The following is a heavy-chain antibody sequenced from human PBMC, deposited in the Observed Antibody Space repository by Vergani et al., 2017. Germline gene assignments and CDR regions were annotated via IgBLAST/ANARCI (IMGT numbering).Heavy chain of an antibody. V-gene: IGHV4-31*03. CDR3: ARDHVSPPGVVTIAGWFDP. Sequence: QVQLQESGPGLVKPSQTLSLTCTVSGGSISSGGYYWSWIRQHPGKGLEWIGYIYYSGSTYYNPSLKSRVTISVDTSKNQFSLKLSSVTAADTAVYYCARDHVSPPGVVTIAGWFDPWGQGTLVTVSS. J-gene: IGHJ5*02. D-gene: IGHD5-12*01. CDR2: IYYSGST. CDR1: GGSISSGGYY.